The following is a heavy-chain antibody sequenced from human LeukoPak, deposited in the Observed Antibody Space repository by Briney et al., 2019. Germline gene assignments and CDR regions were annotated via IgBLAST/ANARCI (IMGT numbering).Heavy chain of an antibody. CDR2: ISGSGGST. CDR3: AKGRYCSGGSCYTVSYYYYGMDV. CDR1: GFTFSSYA. V-gene: IGHV3-23*01. D-gene: IGHD2-15*01. Sequence: GGSLRLSCAASGFTFSSYAMSWVRQAPGKGLEWVSAISGSGGSTYYADSVKGRFTISRGNSKNTLYLQMNSLRAEDTAVYYCAKGRYCSGGSCYTVSYYYYGMDVWGQGTTVTVSS. J-gene: IGHJ6*02.